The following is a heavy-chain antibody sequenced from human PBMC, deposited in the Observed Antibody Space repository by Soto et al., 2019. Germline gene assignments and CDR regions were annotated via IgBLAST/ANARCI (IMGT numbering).Heavy chain of an antibody. CDR1: GYSFTSYW. V-gene: IGHV5-51*01. Sequence: GESLTISCKGSGYSFTSYWIGWVRQMPGKGLEWMGIIYPGDSDTRYSPSFQGQVTISADKSISTAYLQWSSLKASDTAMYYCARPLYYDFWSGYPNWFDPWGQRTLVTVSS. CDR2: IYPGDSDT. CDR3: ARPLYYDFWSGYPNWFDP. D-gene: IGHD3-3*01. J-gene: IGHJ5*02.